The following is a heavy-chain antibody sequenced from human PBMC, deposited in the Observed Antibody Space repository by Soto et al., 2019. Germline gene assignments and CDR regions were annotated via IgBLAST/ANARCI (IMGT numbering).Heavy chain of an antibody. CDR1: GFTFTSSA. J-gene: IGHJ4*02. D-gene: IGHD3-22*01. CDR3: AADGLNYYDSSGYYYAPFDY. V-gene: IGHV1-58*01. CDR2: IVVGSGNT. Sequence: SVKVSCKASGFTFTSSAVQWVRQARGQRLEWIGWIVVGSGNTNYAQKFQERVTITRDMSTSTAYMELSSLRSEDTAVYYCAADGLNYYDSSGYYYAPFDYWGQGTLVTVSS.